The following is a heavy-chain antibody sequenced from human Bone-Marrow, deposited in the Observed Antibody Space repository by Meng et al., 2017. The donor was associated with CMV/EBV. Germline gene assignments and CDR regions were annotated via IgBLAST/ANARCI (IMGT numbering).Heavy chain of an antibody. Sequence: ASVKVSCKASGYTFTSYGISWVRQAPGQGLEWMGWISAYNGNTNYAQKFQGRVTMTTDTPTSTAYMELRSLRSDDTAVYSCARDPSTKFYASSGDDYWGQGTLVTVSS. CDR3: ARDPSTKFYASSGDDY. V-gene: IGHV1-18*01. D-gene: IGHD3-22*01. J-gene: IGHJ4*02. CDR1: GYTFTSYG. CDR2: ISAYNGNT.